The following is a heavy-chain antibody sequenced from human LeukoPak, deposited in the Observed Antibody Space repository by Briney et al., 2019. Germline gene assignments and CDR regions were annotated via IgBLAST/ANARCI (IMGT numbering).Heavy chain of an antibody. V-gene: IGHV1-2*02. D-gene: IGHD3-3*01. J-gene: IGHJ4*02. CDR3: ARGGGTSGPELDY. CDR2: INPHSGGT. CDR1: GYTFTGYF. Sequence: GASVKVSCKASGYTFTGYFMHWVRQGPGQGLEWMGWINPHSGGTDNAQNFQGRVTMTRDTSINTAYMELTRMTSDDTAVYFCARGGGTSGPELDYWGQGTLVTVSS.